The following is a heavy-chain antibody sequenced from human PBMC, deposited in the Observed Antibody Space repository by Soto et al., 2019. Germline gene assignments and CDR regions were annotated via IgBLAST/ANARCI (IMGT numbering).Heavy chain of an antibody. CDR2: INPNTGGT. D-gene: IGHD5-12*01. Sequence: ASVKVSCKASGYTFSGYYMYWVRQAPGQGLEWMGWINPNTGGTNYGQKFQGRVTMTRDTSISTAYMELSRLRSDDTAVYYCARDGEWLQRYYYYYNGMDVWGQGTTVTVSS. CDR3: ARDGEWLQRYYYYYNGMDV. V-gene: IGHV1-2*02. CDR1: GYTFSGYY. J-gene: IGHJ6*02.